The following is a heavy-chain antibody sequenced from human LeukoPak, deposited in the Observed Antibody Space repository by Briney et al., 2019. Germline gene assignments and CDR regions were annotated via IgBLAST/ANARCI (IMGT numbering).Heavy chain of an antibody. D-gene: IGHD6-13*01. CDR2: ISGSGGST. CDR3: ARVIRAAPGKGYFDY. V-gene: IGHV3-23*01. Sequence: GGSLRLSCATSGFIFSTYALSWVRQAPGKGLEWASSISGSGGSTYHADSVKGRFTISRDSSKNTLYLQMNSLRAEDTAIHYCARVIRAAPGKGYFDYWGQGTLVTVSP. CDR1: GFIFSTYA. J-gene: IGHJ4*02.